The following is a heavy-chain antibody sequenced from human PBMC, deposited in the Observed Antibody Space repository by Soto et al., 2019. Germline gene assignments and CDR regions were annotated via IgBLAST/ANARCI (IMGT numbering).Heavy chain of an antibody. CDR2: INTDGSST. CDR3: AKRGVDTFGLSY. D-gene: IGHD3-10*01. Sequence: EVQLVESGGGLVQPGGSLRLSCAVSGFTFSTFWMHWVRQAPGEGLVLVSRINTDGSSTSYADSVKGRFTISRDNAKNTLYLQMNSLRVEDTAMYYCAKRGVDTFGLSYWGQGNLVTVSS. V-gene: IGHV3-74*01. J-gene: IGHJ4*02. CDR1: GFTFSTFW.